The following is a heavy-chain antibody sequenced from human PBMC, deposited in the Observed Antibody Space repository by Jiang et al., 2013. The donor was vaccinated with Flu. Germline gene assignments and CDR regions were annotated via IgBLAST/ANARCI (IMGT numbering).Heavy chain of an antibody. D-gene: IGHD3-10*01. Sequence: GLVQPGGSLRLSCAASGFTFRSYDMHWVRQVSGKDLEWVSTISIGGDTRYAGSVKGRFTISRDNAKNSLYLQMNSLRAEDTAVYYCANEVTMVRGVRANYFDYWGQGTLVTVSS. CDR3: ANEVTMVRGVRANYFDY. V-gene: IGHV3-13*01. J-gene: IGHJ4*02. CDR1: GFTFRSYD. CDR2: ISIGGDT.